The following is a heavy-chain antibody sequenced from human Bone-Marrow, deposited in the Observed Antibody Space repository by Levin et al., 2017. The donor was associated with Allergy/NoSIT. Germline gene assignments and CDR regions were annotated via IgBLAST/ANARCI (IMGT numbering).Heavy chain of an antibody. J-gene: IGHJ4*02. CDR1: GDSVTSVGYH. V-gene: IGHV4-31*03. CDR3: ASGKTGDYFDN. D-gene: IGHD3-10*01. CDR2: IYYTGST. Sequence: SQTLSLTCTVSGDSVTSVGYHWTWIRQHPGKGLEWIGDIYYTGSTSYNPSLMSRLSMSVDMSLDQFSLTLRSVTAADTAVYYCASGKTGDYFDNWGQGTLVTVSS.